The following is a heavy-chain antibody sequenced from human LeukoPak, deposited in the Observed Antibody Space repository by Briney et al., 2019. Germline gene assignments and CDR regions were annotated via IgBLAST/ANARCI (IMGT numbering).Heavy chain of an antibody. CDR2: INPNSGGT. Sequence: ASVKVSCKASGYTFTDYYIHWVRQAPGQGLEWMGWINPNSGGTYYAQTFQDRVTMTRDASINTAYMELSRLRSDDTAVYYCARGIYYDSSGYHNWFDPWGQGTLVTVSS. D-gene: IGHD3-22*01. CDR3: ARGIYYDSSGYHNWFDP. CDR1: GYTFTDYY. J-gene: IGHJ5*02. V-gene: IGHV1-2*02.